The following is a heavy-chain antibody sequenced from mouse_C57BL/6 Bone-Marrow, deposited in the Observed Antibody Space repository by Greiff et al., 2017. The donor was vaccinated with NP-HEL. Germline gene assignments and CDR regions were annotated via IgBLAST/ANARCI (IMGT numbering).Heavy chain of an antibody. J-gene: IGHJ3*01. CDR2: INSDGGST. CDR3: ARQGDYYGSSPFAY. Sequence: EVKLMESGGGLVQPGESLKLSCESNEYEFPSHDMSWVRTTPEKRLELVAAINSDGGSTYYPDTMERRFIISRDNTKKTLYLQMSSLRSEDTALYYCARQGDYYGSSPFAYWGQGTLVTVSA. V-gene: IGHV5-2*01. CDR1: EYEFPSHD. D-gene: IGHD1-1*01.